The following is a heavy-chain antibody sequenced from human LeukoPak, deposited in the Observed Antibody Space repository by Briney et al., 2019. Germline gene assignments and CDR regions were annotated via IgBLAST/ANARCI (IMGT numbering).Heavy chain of an antibody. CDR2: IYSGGST. D-gene: IGHD6-13*01. V-gene: IGHV3-53*01. CDR3: ARAGVAAAGPDY. CDR1: GFTVSSNY. J-gene: IGHJ4*02. Sequence: GGSLRLSCAASGFTVSSNYMSWVRQAPGKGLEWVSVIYSGGSTYYADSVKGRFTISRDNSKNTLYLQMNSLRAEDTAVYYCARAGVAAAGPDYWGQGTLVTVSS.